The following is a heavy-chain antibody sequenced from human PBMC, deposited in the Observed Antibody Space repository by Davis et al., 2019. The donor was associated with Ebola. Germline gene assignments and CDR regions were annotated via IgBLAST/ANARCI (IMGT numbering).Heavy chain of an antibody. CDR3: ATGVAVAGTVGFN. V-gene: IGHV1-2*02. D-gene: IGHD6-19*01. CDR1: GYTFTNYP. J-gene: IGHJ4*02. Sequence: AASVKVSCKASGYTFTNYPMHWVRQAPGQGLEWMGWINPNSGGTNYAQKFQGRVTMTRDTSISTAYMELSRLRSDDTAVYYCATGVAVAGTVGFNWGQGTLVTVSS. CDR2: INPNSGGT.